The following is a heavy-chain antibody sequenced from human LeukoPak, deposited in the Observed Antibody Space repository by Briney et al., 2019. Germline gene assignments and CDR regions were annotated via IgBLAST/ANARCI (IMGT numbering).Heavy chain of an antibody. D-gene: IGHD3-9*01. Sequence: GGSLRLSCAASGFTFSSYGMHWVRQAPGKGLEWVAVISYDGSNKYYADSVKGRFTISRDNSKNTLYLQMNSLRAEDTAVYYCAKIRYDLRYFDWLLSVYFDYWGQGTLVTVSS. CDR1: GFTFSSYG. J-gene: IGHJ4*02. CDR3: AKIRYDLRYFDWLLSVYFDY. CDR2: ISYDGSNK. V-gene: IGHV3-30*18.